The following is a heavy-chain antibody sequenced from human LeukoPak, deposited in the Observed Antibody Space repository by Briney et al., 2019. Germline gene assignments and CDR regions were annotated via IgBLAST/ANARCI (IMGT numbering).Heavy chain of an antibody. J-gene: IGHJ4*02. CDR2: INHSGST. CDR1: GGSFSGYY. Sequence: SETLSLTCAVYGGSFSGYYWSWIRQPPGKGLEWIGEINHSGSTNYNPSLKSRVTISVDTSKKQFSLKLSSVTAADTAVYYCARGGGTYYYDSSGYYYIYWGQGTLVTVSS. V-gene: IGHV4-34*01. D-gene: IGHD3-22*01. CDR3: ARGGGTYYYDSSGYYYIY.